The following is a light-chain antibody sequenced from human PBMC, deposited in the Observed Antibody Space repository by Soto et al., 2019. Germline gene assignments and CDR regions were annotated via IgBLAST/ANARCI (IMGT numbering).Light chain of an antibody. CDR1: QSVSIS. CDR2: DAS. Sequence: EIVFTQSPATLSLSPGERATLSCRASQSVSISLAWYQQKPGQAPRLLIYDASNRATGIPARFSGSGSGTDFTLTISSLEPEDFAVYFCQQRSIWPITFGQGTRLEIK. CDR3: QQRSIWPIT. J-gene: IGKJ5*01. V-gene: IGKV3-11*01.